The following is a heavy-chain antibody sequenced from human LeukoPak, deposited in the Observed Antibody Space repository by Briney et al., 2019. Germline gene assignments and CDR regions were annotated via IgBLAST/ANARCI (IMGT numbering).Heavy chain of an antibody. CDR2: ISSSGSTE. J-gene: IGHJ4*02. V-gene: IGHV3-48*03. Sequence: GGSLRLSCAASGFTFSSYEMNWVRQAAGKGLEWVSYISSSGSTEKYADSVKGRFTISRDNSKNTLHLQMNSLRAEDTAVYYCAQDSRSGGYYFDYWGQGTLVTVSS. CDR3: AQDSRSGGYYFDY. CDR1: GFTFSSYE. D-gene: IGHD3-10*01.